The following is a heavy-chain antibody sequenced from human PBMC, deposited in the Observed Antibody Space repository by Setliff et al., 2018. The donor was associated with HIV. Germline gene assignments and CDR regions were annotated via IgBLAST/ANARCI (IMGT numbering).Heavy chain of an antibody. J-gene: IGHJ4*02. Sequence: SETLSLPCTVSGGSISSGRYYWSWIRQPAGKGLEWIGHIYTGGSPNYNPSLMSRVTISIDTSKDQLSLKLNSVTAADTAVYYCARVGGFFGEARPPPDYWGQGALVTVSS. CDR1: GGSISSGRYY. CDR2: IYTGGSP. D-gene: IGHD3-10*01. V-gene: IGHV4-61*09. CDR3: ARVGGFFGEARPPPDY.